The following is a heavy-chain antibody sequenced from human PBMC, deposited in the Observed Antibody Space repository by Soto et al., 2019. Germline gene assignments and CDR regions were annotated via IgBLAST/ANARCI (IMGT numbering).Heavy chain of an antibody. CDR2: ISSSSSTI. CDR1: GFTFSSYS. J-gene: IGHJ4*02. V-gene: IGHV3-48*02. D-gene: IGHD5-12*01. Sequence: GGSLRLSCAASGFTFSSYSMNWVRQAPGKGLEWVSYISSSSSTIYYADSVKGRFTISRDNAKNSLYLQMNSLRDEDTAVYYCARGPVLDWRWLQPPEYWGQGTLVTVSS. CDR3: ARGPVLDWRWLQPPEY.